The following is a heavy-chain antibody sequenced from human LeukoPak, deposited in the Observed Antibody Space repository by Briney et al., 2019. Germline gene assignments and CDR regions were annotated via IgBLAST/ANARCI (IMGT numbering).Heavy chain of an antibody. CDR3: ASLLLWFGESIYNWFDP. D-gene: IGHD3-10*01. CDR1: GGSISSGDYY. V-gene: IGHV4-30-4*08. Sequence: SQTLSLTCTVSGGSISSGDYYWRWIRQPPGKGLEWIGYIYYSGSTYYNPSLKSRVTISVDTSKNQFSLKLSSVTAADTAVYYCASLLLWFGESIYNWFDPWGQGTLVTVSS. CDR2: IYYSGST. J-gene: IGHJ5*02.